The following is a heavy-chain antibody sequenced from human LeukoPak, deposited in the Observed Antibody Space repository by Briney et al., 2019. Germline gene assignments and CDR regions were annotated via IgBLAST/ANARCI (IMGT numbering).Heavy chain of an antibody. CDR2: ISAYNGNT. CDR1: GYTFTSYG. Sequence: ASVKVSCKASGYTFTSYGITWVRQAPGQGLEWMGWISAYNGNTNYAQKFQGRVTMTRDTSISTAYMELSRLRSDDTAVYYCARDHRVYGDYGGFGDYWGQGTLVTVSS. V-gene: IGHV1-18*01. CDR3: ARDHRVYGDYGGFGDY. D-gene: IGHD4-17*01. J-gene: IGHJ4*02.